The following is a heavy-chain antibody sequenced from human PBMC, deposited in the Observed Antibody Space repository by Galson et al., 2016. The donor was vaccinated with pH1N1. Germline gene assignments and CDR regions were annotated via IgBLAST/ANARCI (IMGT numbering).Heavy chain of an antibody. Sequence: SCKASGYTFNTYALNWVRQAPGQGLEWMGWINTDTGNPTYAPGFTGRFVFSLDTSVSTAYLQVTSLKAEDTAVYYRARGFYYGSGSFWPWDYWGQGTLVTVSS. CDR1: GYTFNTYA. J-gene: IGHJ4*02. CDR2: INTDTGNP. V-gene: IGHV7-4-1*02. CDR3: ARGFYYGSGSFWPWDY. D-gene: IGHD3-10*01.